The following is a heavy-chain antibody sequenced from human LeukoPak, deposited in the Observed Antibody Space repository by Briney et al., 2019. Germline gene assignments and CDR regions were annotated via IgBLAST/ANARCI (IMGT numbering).Heavy chain of an antibody. V-gene: IGHV2-70*11. CDR2: IDWDDDK. CDR1: GFSLPTSGMC. CDR3: VRLPCRHGYNPV. D-gene: IGHD5-24*01. Sequence: SGPTLVNPTQTLTLTRTFSGFSLPTSGMCVSRIRQPPGEALEWLPRIDWDDDKYYSTSLKTRLTISKDTSKNQVVLTMTNMDPVDTATYYCVRLPCRHGYNPVWGQGTLVTVSS. J-gene: IGHJ4*02.